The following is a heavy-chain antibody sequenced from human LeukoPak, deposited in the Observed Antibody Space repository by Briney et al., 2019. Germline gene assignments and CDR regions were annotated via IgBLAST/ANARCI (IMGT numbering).Heavy chain of an antibody. V-gene: IGHV1-2*02. Sequence: ASVKVSCKASGYTFTGYYMHWVRQAPGQGLEWMGWINPNSGGTNYAQKFQGRVTMTRDTSIGTAYMELSRLRSDDTAVYYCARGARYDFWSGYYSKGHYYYGMDVWGQGTTVTASS. D-gene: IGHD3-3*01. CDR3: ARGARYDFWSGYYSKGHYYYGMDV. CDR2: INPNSGGT. CDR1: GYTFTGYY. J-gene: IGHJ6*02.